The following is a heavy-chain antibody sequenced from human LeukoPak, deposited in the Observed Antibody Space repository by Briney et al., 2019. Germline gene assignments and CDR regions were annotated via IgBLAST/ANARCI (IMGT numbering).Heavy chain of an antibody. Sequence: SQTLSLTCTVSGGSISSGGYYWSWIRQHPGKGLEGIGYIYYSGSTYYNPSLKSRVTISVDTSKNQFSLKLSSVTAADTAVYYCARAGVRIKDVPAAILWYFDYWGQGTLVTVSS. V-gene: IGHV4-31*03. CDR2: IYYSGST. J-gene: IGHJ4*02. CDR3: ARAGVRIKDVPAAILWYFDY. CDR1: GGSISSGGYY. D-gene: IGHD2-2*02.